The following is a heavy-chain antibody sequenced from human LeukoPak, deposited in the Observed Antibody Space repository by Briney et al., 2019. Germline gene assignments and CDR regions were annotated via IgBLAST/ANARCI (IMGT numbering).Heavy chain of an antibody. J-gene: IGHJ5*02. Sequence: PGGSLRLSCAASGFTFSSYAMHWVRQAPGKGLEWVAVISYDGSNKYYADSVKGRFTISRDNSKNTLYLQMNSLRAEDTAVYYCARETLGYCSSTSCFGWFDPWGQGTLVTVSS. V-gene: IGHV3-30-3*01. CDR1: GFTFSSYA. CDR3: ARETLGYCSSTSCFGWFDP. D-gene: IGHD2-2*01. CDR2: ISYDGSNK.